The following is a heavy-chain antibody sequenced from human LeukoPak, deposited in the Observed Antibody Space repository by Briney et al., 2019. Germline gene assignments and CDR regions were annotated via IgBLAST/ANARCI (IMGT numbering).Heavy chain of an antibody. CDR2: AYYTGAS. CDR1: GGSISSSSYY. J-gene: IGHJ4*02. V-gene: IGHV4-39*07. CDR3: ARGAPPQN. Sequence: SETLSLTCTVSGGSISSSSYYWGWIRQPPGKGLEWIGSAYYTGASYYNPSLKSRVTISIDTSKNHFSLNLTSVTAADTAVYYCARGAPPQNWGQGALVTVSS.